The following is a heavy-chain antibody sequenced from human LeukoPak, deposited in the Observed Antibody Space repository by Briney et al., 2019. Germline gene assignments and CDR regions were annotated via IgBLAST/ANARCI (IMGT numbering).Heavy chain of an antibody. CDR3: ARAPGGAASLHWFDP. Sequence: SGTLSLTCAVYGGSFSGYYSSWIRQPPGKGLEWIGEINHSGSTNYNPSLKSRVTISVDTSKNQFSLKLSSVTAADTAVYYCARAPGGAASLHWFDPWGQGTLVTVSS. V-gene: IGHV4-34*01. J-gene: IGHJ5*02. D-gene: IGHD2-15*01. CDR2: INHSGST. CDR1: GGSFSGYY.